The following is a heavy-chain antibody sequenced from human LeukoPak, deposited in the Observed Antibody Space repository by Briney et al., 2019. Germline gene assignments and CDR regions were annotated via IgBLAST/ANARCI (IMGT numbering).Heavy chain of an antibody. Sequence: PSETLSLTCTASGGSISRSSYFWGWIRQPPGKGLEWIGSIFYSGSTYYNPSLNSRVTISIDTSKHQFSLRLSSVTAADTAVYYCARQMNTVTADYWGQGTLVTVSS. CDR1: GGSISRSSYF. D-gene: IGHD4-17*01. CDR3: ARQMNTVTADY. V-gene: IGHV4-39*01. CDR2: IFYSGST. J-gene: IGHJ4*02.